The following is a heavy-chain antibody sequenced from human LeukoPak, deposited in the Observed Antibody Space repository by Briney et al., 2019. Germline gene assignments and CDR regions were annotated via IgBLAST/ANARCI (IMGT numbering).Heavy chain of an antibody. CDR2: ISSSSSYI. CDR3: AREVRDILTPDAFDI. CDR1: GFTFSSYS. D-gene: IGHD3-9*01. V-gene: IGHV3-21*01. Sequence: GGSLRLSCAASGFTFSSYSMNWARQASGKGLEWVSSISSSSSYIYYADSVKGRFTISRDNAKNSLYLQMNSLRAEDTAVYYCAREVRDILTPDAFDIWGQGTMVTVSS. J-gene: IGHJ3*02.